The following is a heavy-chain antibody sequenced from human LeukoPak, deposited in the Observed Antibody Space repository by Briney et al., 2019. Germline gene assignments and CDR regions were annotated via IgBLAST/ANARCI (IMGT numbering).Heavy chain of an antibody. CDR2: IYHSGNT. CDR1: GFSISSAYY. J-gene: IGHJ5*02. CDR3: ARDRGDYGDYVWFDP. Sequence: PSETLSLTCTVSGFSISSAYYWGWIRQPPGKGLEWIGSIYHSGNTYYNPSLKSRVTISVDTSKNQFSLKLSSVTAADTAVYYCARDRGDYGDYVWFDPWGQGTLVTVSS. V-gene: IGHV4-38-2*02. D-gene: IGHD4-17*01.